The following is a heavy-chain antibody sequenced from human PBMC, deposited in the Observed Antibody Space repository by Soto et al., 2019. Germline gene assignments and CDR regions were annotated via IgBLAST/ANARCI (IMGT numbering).Heavy chain of an antibody. D-gene: IGHD3-22*01. Sequence: PGGSLRLSCAASGFTFSSYAMHWVRQAPGKGLEWVAVISYDGSNKYYADSVKGRFTISRDNSKNTLYLQMNSLGAEDTAVYYCARDSPPSITMIVVVITYYFDYWGQGTLVTVSS. CDR2: ISYDGSNK. J-gene: IGHJ4*02. CDR3: ARDSPPSITMIVVVITYYFDY. CDR1: GFTFSSYA. V-gene: IGHV3-30-3*01.